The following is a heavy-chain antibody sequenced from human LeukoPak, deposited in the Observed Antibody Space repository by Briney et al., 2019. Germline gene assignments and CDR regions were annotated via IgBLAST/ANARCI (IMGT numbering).Heavy chain of an antibody. Sequence: GGSLRLSCAASGFTVSSNYMSWVRQAPGKGLEWVSVIYSGGSTYYADSVKGRFTISRDNSKNTLYLQMNSLRAEDTAVYYCARYYDSSGYYYDAFDIWGQGTMVTVSS. CDR1: GFTVSSNY. V-gene: IGHV3-53*01. D-gene: IGHD3-22*01. CDR3: ARYYDSSGYYYDAFDI. CDR2: IYSGGST. J-gene: IGHJ3*02.